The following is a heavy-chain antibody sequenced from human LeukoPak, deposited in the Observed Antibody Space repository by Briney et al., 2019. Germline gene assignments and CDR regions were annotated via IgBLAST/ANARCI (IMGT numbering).Heavy chain of an antibody. Sequence: ASVKVSCKASGYTFTGYYMHWVRQAPGQGLKWMGWINPNSGGTNYAQKFQGRVTMTRDTSISTAYMELSRLRSDDTAVYYCARVDEDCSSTSCYGGALDYWGQGTLVTVSS. J-gene: IGHJ4*02. CDR1: GYTFTGYY. V-gene: IGHV1-2*02. CDR2: INPNSGGT. CDR3: ARVDEDCSSTSCYGGALDY. D-gene: IGHD2-2*01.